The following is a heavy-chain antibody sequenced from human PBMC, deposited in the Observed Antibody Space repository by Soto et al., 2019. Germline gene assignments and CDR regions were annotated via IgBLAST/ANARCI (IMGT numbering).Heavy chain of an antibody. V-gene: IGHV1-3*01. CDR3: ARGGLCSSISCPRKGMDV. CDR1: GYTFTSYA. Sequence: ASVKVSCKASGYTFTSYAMHWVRQAPGQRLEWMGWINAGNGNTKYSQKFQGRVTITRDTSASTAYMELSSLRSEDTAVYYCARGGLCSSISCPRKGMDVWGQGTMVTVSS. D-gene: IGHD2-2*01. J-gene: IGHJ6*02. CDR2: INAGNGNT.